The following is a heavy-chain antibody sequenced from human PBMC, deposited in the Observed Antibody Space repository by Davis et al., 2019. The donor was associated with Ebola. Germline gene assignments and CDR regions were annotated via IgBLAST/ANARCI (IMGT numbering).Heavy chain of an antibody. D-gene: IGHD5-12*01. Sequence: ASVKVSCKASGYTFTSYDINWVRQATGQGLEWMGWMNPNSGNTGYVQKFQGRVIMTRDTSITTAYMELNSLRSEDTAVYYCARRRSSRTATITNFDYWGQGTLVTVSS. CDR3: ARRRSSRTATITNFDY. V-gene: IGHV1-8*01. CDR2: MNPNSGNT. J-gene: IGHJ4*02. CDR1: GYTFTSYD.